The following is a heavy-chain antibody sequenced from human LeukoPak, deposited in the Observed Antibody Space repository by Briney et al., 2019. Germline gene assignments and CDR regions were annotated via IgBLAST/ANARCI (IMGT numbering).Heavy chain of an antibody. Sequence: PGGSLRLSCAASGFTFSSYAMSRVRQAPGKGLEWVSAISGSGGSTYYADSVKGRFTISRDNTKNTLYLQMNSLRAEDTAVYYCAKTRLVTATPLDYWGQGTLVTVSS. V-gene: IGHV3-23*01. D-gene: IGHD2-21*02. CDR3: AKTRLVTATPLDY. CDR2: ISGSGGST. J-gene: IGHJ4*02. CDR1: GFTFSSYA.